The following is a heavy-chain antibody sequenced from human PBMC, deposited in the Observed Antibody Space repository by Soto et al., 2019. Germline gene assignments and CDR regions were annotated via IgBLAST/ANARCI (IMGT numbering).Heavy chain of an antibody. J-gene: IGHJ4*02. CDR2: IKPDGSEK. V-gene: IGHV3-7*01. D-gene: IGHD3-16*01. CDR3: ASNSDYRFDF. CDR1: GFTFSSYW. Sequence: EVQLVESGGGLVQPGGSLRLSCAASGFTFSSYWMSWVRQAPGKGLEWVANIKPDGSEKFYVDSVKGRFSIARDNAKNSLYLQMNSLRAEVTAVYYCASNSDYRFDFWGQGALVAVSS.